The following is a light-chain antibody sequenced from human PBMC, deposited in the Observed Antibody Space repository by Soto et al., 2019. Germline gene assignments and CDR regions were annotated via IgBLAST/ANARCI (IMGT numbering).Light chain of an antibody. CDR1: QSVTTN. CDR2: DAS. Sequence: EIVLTQSPATLSFPPGERATLPCRASQSVTTNLAWYQQKPGQAPRLLIYDASNRATGIPARFSGSGPGTDFTLTISSLEPEDFAVYYCQQRSNWPPITFGQGTRLEIK. J-gene: IGKJ5*01. V-gene: IGKV3-11*01. CDR3: QQRSNWPPIT.